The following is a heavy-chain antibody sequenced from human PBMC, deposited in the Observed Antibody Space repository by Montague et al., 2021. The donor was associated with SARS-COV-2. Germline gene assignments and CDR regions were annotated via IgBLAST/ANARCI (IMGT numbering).Heavy chain of an antibody. D-gene: IGHD3-10*01. V-gene: IGHV3-7*01. J-gene: IGHJ6*02. CDR3: ARGGLYYYGSGSYWLPEHYYYYGMAV. Sequence: SLRLSCAASGFTFSSYWMSWVRQAPGKGLEWVANIKQDGSEKYYVDSVKGRFTISRDNAKNSLYLQMNSLRAEDTAVYYCARGGLYYYGSGSYWLPEHYYYYGMAVWGQGTTVTVSS. CDR2: IKQDGSEK. CDR1: GFTFSSYW.